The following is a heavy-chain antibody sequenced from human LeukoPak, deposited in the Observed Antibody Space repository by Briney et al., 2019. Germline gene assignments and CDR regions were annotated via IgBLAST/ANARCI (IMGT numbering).Heavy chain of an antibody. Sequence: SETLSLTCTVSGGSVSSGSYYWSWIRQPPGKGLEWIGYIYYSGSTNYNPSLKSRVTISVDTSTHQFSLKLSSVTAADTAVYYCARGGRAHMVRGVIWFDPWGQGTLVTVSS. D-gene: IGHD3-10*01. CDR1: GGSVSSGSYY. CDR2: IYYSGST. J-gene: IGHJ5*02. V-gene: IGHV4-61*01. CDR3: ARGGRAHMVRGVIWFDP.